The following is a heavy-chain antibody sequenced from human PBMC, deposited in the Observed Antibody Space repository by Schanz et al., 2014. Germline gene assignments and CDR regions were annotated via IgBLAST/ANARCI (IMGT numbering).Heavy chain of an antibody. CDR3: ARGPSTGAFDF. CDR2: INPSVGNT. V-gene: IGHV1-46*03. CDR1: GYTFTSYY. J-gene: IGHJ3*01. Sequence: QVQLVQSGAEVKKPGASVKVSCEASGYTFTSYYIHWFRQAPGQGLEWMGLINPSVGNTNYAQKFRGRVTMTRDTSTSTVYMELSSLRSEDTAVYFCARGPSTGAFDFWGQGTKXTVSP.